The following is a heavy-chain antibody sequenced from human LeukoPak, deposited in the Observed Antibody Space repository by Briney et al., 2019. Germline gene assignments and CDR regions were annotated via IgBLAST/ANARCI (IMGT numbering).Heavy chain of an antibody. CDR3: ARHGILLWFGEPGAGDI. V-gene: IGHV4-59*08. CDR1: GGSISSYY. CDR2: IYYSGST. Sequence: SETLSLTCTVSGGSISSYYWSWIRQPPGKGLEWIGFIYYSGSTNYNPSLKSRVTISVDASKNQFSLKLSSVTATDTAAYYCARHGILLWFGEPGAGDIWGQGKMGTVSS. J-gene: IGHJ3*02. D-gene: IGHD3-10*01.